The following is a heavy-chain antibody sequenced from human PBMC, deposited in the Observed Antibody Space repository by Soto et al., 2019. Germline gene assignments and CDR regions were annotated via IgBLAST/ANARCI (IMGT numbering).Heavy chain of an antibody. CDR1: GFTFSSYA. CDR3: AKTASMTIRDGFDH. CDR2: ISGSGSNP. V-gene: IGHV3-23*01. D-gene: IGHD4-17*01. Sequence: EVQVLESGGGLVQPGGSLRLSCAASGFTFSSYAMSWVRQAPGQGLEWVSAISGSGSNPYYADSVKGRFTISRDNSKNTLYLQMNSLRAEDTALYYGAKTASMTIRDGFDHWGRGTLVTVSS. J-gene: IGHJ4*02.